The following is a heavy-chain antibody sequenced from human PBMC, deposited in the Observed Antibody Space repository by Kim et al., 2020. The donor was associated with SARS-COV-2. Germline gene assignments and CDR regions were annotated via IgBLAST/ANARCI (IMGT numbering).Heavy chain of an antibody. D-gene: IGHD1-26*01. J-gene: IGHJ4*02. Sequence: SETLSLTCTVSGGSTSSYYWGWIRQPPGKGLEWIGSVSYTGGSNYNPSLKRRVTISIDTSKNQLSLNLRYVPAADTAVYYCARGYYYFDYWGQGTLVTVSS. V-gene: IGHV4-59*01. CDR2: VSYTGGS. CDR3: ARGYYYFDY. CDR1: GGSTSSYY.